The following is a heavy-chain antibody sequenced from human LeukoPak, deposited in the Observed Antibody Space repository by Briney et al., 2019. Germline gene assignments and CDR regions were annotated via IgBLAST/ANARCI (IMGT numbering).Heavy chain of an antibody. J-gene: IGHJ4*02. V-gene: IGHV4-39*01. D-gene: IGHD5-18*01. CDR3: ATQIPRGYSYGDGSH. CDR1: GGSISSSSYY. CDR2: IYYSGST. Sequence: PSETLSLTCTVSGGSISSSSYYWGWIRQPPGKGLEWIGSIYYSGSTYYNPSLKSRVTISVDTSKNQFSLKLSSVTAADTAVYYCATQIPRGYSYGDGSHWGQGTLVTVSS.